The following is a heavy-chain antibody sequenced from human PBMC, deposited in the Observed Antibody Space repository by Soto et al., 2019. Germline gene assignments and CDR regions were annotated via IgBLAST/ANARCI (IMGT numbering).Heavy chain of an antibody. CDR2: INRDGSER. Sequence: EVQLEESGGGLVQPGGSLRLSCAASGFTFSSYWMHWVRQAPGEVVVWVSLINRDGSERKYADSVKGRFTITRDDDNSPEYRQRGSLRAENTAVYYFARDEEANHWYGLDYGCLGTLVTVSS. D-gene: IGHD2-8*02. V-gene: IGHV3-74*01. CDR1: GFTFSSYW. CDR3: ARDEEANHWYGLDY. J-gene: IGHJ4*02.